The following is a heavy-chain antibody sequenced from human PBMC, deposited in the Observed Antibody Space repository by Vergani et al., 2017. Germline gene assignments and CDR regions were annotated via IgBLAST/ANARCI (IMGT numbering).Heavy chain of an antibody. CDR3: ARDNSPPWEYDILTGYTGHFDY. V-gene: IGHV3-30*01. J-gene: IGHJ4*02. CDR2: ISYDGSNK. Sequence: QVQLVESGGGVVQPGRSLRLSCAASGFTFSSYAMHWVRQAPGKGLEWVAVISYDGSNKYYADSVKGRFTISRDNSKNTLYLQMNSLRAEDTAVYYCARDNSPPWEYDILTGYTGHFDYWGQGTLVTVSS. CDR1: GFTFSSYA. D-gene: IGHD3-9*01.